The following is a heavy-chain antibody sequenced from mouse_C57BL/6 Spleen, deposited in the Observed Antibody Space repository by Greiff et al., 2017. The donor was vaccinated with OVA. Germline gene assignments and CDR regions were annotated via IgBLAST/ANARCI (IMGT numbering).Heavy chain of an antibody. D-gene: IGHD2-4*01. CDR3: ARGDDYDVFAY. CDR1: GYTFTSYT. CDR2: INPSSGYT. J-gene: IGHJ3*01. Sequence: VKLQESGAELARPGASVKMSCKASGYTFTSYTMHWVKQRPGQGLEWIGYINPSSGYTKYNQKFKDKATLTADKSSSTAYMQLSSLTSEDSAVYYCARGDDYDVFAYWGQGTLVTVSA. V-gene: IGHV1-4*01.